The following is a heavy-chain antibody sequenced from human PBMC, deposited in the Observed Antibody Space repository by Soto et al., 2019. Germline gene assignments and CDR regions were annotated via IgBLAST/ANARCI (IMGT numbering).Heavy chain of an antibody. V-gene: IGHV4-30-4*01. D-gene: IGHD2-8*01. CDR2: MYYARSP. Sequence: SETLSLTXTVSGGSINTGEYYCSWIRQPPGKGLEWIGHMYYARSPSYNPSLKSRLSISVDASTNKFFLRLTSVTAADTAIYYCARATVGYCSNGKCPVFHDWGQGTLVTVSS. J-gene: IGHJ4*02. CDR3: ARATVGYCSNGKCPVFHD. CDR1: GGSINTGEYY.